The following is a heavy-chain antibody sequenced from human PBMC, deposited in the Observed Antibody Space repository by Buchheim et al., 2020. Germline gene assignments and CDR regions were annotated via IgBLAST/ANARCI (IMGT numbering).Heavy chain of an antibody. CDR2: ISSSGSTI. J-gene: IGHJ1*01. CDR1: GFTFSDYY. Sequence: QVQLVESGGGLVKPGGSLRLSCAASGFTFSDYYMSWIRQAPGKGLEWVSYISSSGSTIYYVDSVKGRFTISRDNAKNSMYLQMNSLRAEDTAVYYCARDYTVVTAIKVVSKPRGYFQHWGQGTL. D-gene: IGHD2-21*02. CDR3: ARDYTVVTAIKVVSKPRGYFQH. V-gene: IGHV3-11*01.